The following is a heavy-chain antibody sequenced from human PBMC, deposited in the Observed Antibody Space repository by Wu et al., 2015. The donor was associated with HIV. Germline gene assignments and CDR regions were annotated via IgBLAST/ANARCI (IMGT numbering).Heavy chain of an antibody. CDR3: ATARASDLWCTYVFEP. V-gene: IGHV1-69*08. J-gene: IGHJ5*02. Sequence: QVQLVQSGAEVKKSGSSVKVSCKASGGNLNKHTLAWVRQAPGQVFEWMGGIIPALETTTYAQKFQGRLKITADKSATTVFMEMNNLRPEDTAHYYCATARASDLWCTYVFEPWGLGTLVTVAS. D-gene: IGHD2-8*01. CDR1: GGNLNKHT. CDR2: IIPALETT.